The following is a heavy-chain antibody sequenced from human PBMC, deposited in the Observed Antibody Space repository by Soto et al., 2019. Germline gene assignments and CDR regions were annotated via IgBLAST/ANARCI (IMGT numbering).Heavy chain of an antibody. J-gene: IGHJ6*02. V-gene: IGHV1-69*01. CDR1: GVSFNNNG. CDR2: VSPPFRTS. D-gene: IGHD3-10*01. Sequence: QVQLVQSGAEVKKPGSSVKVSCKTSGVSFNNNGIGWVRQAPGHGLEWVGVVSPPFRTSNYARKFQGRISITADASTGTVNMELSSLTSEDTAQYYCARVLYYGSGSYSPYGMDVWGQGTTVTVSS. CDR3: ARVLYYGSGSYSPYGMDV.